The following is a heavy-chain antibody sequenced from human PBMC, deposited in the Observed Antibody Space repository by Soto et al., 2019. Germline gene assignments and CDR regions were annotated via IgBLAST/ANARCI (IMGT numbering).Heavy chain of an antibody. V-gene: IGHV4-34*01. CDR2: INHSGST. CDR1: GGSFSGYY. CDR3: ASTRAAAAGDY. Sequence: QVQLQQWGAGLLKPSETLSLTCAVYGGSFSGYYWSWIRQPPGKGREWMGEINHSGSTNYNPSLKSRVTISVDTSKNQFSLKLSSVTAADTAVYYCASTRAAAAGDYWGQGTLVTVSS. D-gene: IGHD6-13*01. J-gene: IGHJ4*02.